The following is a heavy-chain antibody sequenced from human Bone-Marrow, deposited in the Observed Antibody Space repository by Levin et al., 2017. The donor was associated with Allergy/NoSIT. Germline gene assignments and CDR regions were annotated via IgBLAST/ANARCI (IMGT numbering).Heavy chain of an antibody. J-gene: IGHJ6*02. CDR2: ISYDGSNK. D-gene: IGHD3-10*01. V-gene: IGHV3-30*18. Sequence: GSLRLSCAASGFTFSSYGMHWVRQAPGKGLEWVAVISYDGSNKYYADSVKGRFTISRDNSKNTLYLQMNSLRAEDTAVYYCAKDTSYGSGSYDYYGMDVWGQGTTVTVSS. CDR1: GFTFSSYG. CDR3: AKDTSYGSGSYDYYGMDV.